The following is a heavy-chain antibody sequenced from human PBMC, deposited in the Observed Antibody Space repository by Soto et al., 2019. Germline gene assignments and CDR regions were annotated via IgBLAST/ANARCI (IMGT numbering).Heavy chain of an antibody. CDR3: ARVGFDDLGIFGFKYYYDSSGYLASAIGAFDI. D-gene: IGHD3-22*01. Sequence: SGTLSLTCTVSGGSISIYYWSWIWQPPGKGLEWIGYIYYSGSTNYNPSLKSRVTISVDTSKNQFSLKLSSVTAADTAVYYCARVGFDDLGIFGFKYYYDSSGYLASAIGAFDIWGQGTMVTVSS. CDR2: IYYSGST. V-gene: IGHV4-59*01. J-gene: IGHJ3*02. CDR1: GGSISIYY.